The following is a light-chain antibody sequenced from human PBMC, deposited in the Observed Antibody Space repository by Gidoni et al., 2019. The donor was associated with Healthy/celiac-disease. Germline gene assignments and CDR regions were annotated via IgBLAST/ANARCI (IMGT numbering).Light chain of an antibody. CDR1: NIGSKS. J-gene: IGLJ2*01. CDR3: QVWDSSSDLHVV. CDR2: DDS. V-gene: IGLV3-21*02. Sequence: SYVLTQPPSVSVAPGQTARITRVGNNIGSKSVHGYQQKPGQAPVLVVYDDSDRPSGIPERFSGSNSGNTATLTISRVEAGDEADYYCQVWDSSSDLHVVFGGGTKRTVL.